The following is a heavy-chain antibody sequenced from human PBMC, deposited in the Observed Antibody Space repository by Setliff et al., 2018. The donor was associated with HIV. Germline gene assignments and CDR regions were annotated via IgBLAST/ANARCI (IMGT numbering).Heavy chain of an antibody. J-gene: IGHJ4*02. D-gene: IGHD3-10*01. CDR2: IYPIGSPDFPSGNT. V-gene: IGHV4-4*08. CDR1: GGSISNYY. CDR3: TGDYNSGSNRFDY. Sequence: SETLSLTCTVSGGSISNYYWSWIRQPPGKGLEWIGYIYPIGSPDFPSGNTVYNPSFRSRVTLSLDTSKNQFSLKLTSVTAADAAVYYCTGDYNSGSNRFDYSGQGTPVTVSS.